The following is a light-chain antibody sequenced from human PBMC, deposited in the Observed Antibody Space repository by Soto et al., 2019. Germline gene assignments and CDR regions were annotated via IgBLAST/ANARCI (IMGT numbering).Light chain of an antibody. CDR3: QQRSN. CDR2: DAS. Sequence: EIVLTQSPGTLSLSPGERATLSCRASQSVSNNYLAWYQQKPGQAPRLLIYDASNRATGIPARFSGSGSGTDFTLTISSLEPEDFAVYYCQQRSNFGQGTRLEIK. J-gene: IGKJ5*01. CDR1: QSVSNNY. V-gene: IGKV3D-20*02.